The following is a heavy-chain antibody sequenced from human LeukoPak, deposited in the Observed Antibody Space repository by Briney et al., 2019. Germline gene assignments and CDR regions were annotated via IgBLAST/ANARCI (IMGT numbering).Heavy chain of an antibody. Sequence: GGSLRLSCAASGFTFSSFCMTWARQAPGKGLEWVANIKRDGGEKYYVESVKGRFTISRDNAKNSLYLQMNSLRAEDTAVYHCARAPLLSSDTRYYHGMDVWGQGTTVTVSS. V-gene: IGHV3-7*01. CDR1: GFTFSSFC. J-gene: IGHJ6*02. CDR3: ARAPLLSSDTRYYHGMDV. D-gene: IGHD5-18*01. CDR2: IKRDGGEK.